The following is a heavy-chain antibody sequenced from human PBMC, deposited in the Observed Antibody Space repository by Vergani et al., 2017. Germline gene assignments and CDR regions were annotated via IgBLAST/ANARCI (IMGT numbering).Heavy chain of an antibody. CDR1: GGSISSGSYY. CDR3: ARRLVVPAARDLTDAFDI. Sequence: QVQLQESGPGLVKPSQTLSLTCTVSGGSISSGSYYWSWIRQPAGKGLEWIGRIYTSGSTNYNPSLKSRVTMSVDTSKNQFSLKLSSVTAADTAVYYCARRLVVPAARDLTDAFDIWGQGIMVTVSS. D-gene: IGHD2-2*01. V-gene: IGHV4-61*02. CDR2: IYTSGST. J-gene: IGHJ3*02.